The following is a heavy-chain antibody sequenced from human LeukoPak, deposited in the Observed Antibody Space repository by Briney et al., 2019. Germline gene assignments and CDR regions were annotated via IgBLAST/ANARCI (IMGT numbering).Heavy chain of an antibody. CDR2: INHSGST. CDR1: GGSFSGYY. J-gene: IGHJ6*02. Sequence: SETLSLTCAVYGGSFSGYYWSWIRQPPGKGLEWIGEINHSGSTNYNPSLKSRVTISVDTSKNQFSLKLSSVTAADTAVYYCARQAPTKTYYDILTTSNYYYYGMDVWGQGTTVTVSS. D-gene: IGHD3-9*01. V-gene: IGHV4-34*01. CDR3: ARQAPTKTYYDILTTSNYYYYGMDV.